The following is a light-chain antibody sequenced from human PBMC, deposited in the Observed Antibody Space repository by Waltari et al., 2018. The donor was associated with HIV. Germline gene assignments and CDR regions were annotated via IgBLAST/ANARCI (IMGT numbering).Light chain of an antibody. J-gene: IGKJ2*01. CDR1: QSISDF. CDR2: SAS. Sequence: DIQMTQSPSPLSASVGDRVTITCRASQSISDFLNWYQQKLGKAPQLLISSASTLQSGVPSRFSGSGSGTDFTLTINSLQPEDFATYYCQQSDSIPYTFGQGTKLDIK. V-gene: IGKV1-39*01. CDR3: QQSDSIPYT.